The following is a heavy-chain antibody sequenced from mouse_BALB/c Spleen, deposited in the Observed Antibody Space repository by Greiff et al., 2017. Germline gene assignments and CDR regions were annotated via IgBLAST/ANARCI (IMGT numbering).Heavy chain of an antibody. CDR1: GFSLTDYG. D-gene: IGHD1-1*01. CDR3: AKHITTVVDWYCDV. V-gene: IGHV2-6-5*01. Sequence: VQLQESGPGLVAPSQRLSITCNVSGFSLTDYGVSWIRQPPGKGLEWLVVLWGGGSTYYNSALKSRLSISKDNSKSQVFLKMNSLQTDDTAMYYCAKHITTVVDWYCDVWGAGTTVTVSS. CDR2: LWGGGST. J-gene: IGHJ1*01.